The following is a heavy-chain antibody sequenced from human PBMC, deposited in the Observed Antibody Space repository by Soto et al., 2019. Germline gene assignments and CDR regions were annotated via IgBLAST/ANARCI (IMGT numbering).Heavy chain of an antibody. CDR2: INPKIGGT. Sequence: ASVNLSCKASGYTFTGYYMHWVRQAPGEGLEWMGWINPKIGGTNYAQKFQGRVTMTRDTSISTAYMELSRLRSDDTAVYYCARYRRSLNQFESWGKGTLVSVSS. CDR3: ARYRRSLNQFES. CDR1: GYTFTGYY. D-gene: IGHD6-13*01. J-gene: IGHJ1*01. V-gene: IGHV1-2*02.